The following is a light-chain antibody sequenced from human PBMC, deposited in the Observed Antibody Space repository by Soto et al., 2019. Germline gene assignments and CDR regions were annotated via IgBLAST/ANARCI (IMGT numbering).Light chain of an antibody. CDR3: QSYDSSLSGWL. Sequence: QSVLTQPPSVSGAPGQRVTISCTGSSSNIGAGYNVHWYQQVPGTAPKLLIYGDSNRPSGVPDRFSGSKSGTSASLAITGLQAEDEAVYYCQSYDSSLSGWLFGGGTKVTVL. V-gene: IGLV1-40*01. J-gene: IGLJ3*02. CDR2: GDS. CDR1: SSNIGAGYN.